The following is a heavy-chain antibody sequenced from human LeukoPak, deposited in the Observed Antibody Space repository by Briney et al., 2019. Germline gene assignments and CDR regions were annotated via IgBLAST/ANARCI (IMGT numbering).Heavy chain of an antibody. Sequence: GGSLRLSCAASGFTFSSYSMNWVRQAPGKGLEWVSSIGSSSSSMYYTDSVKGRFTISRDNAKNSLYLQMNSLRAEDTAVYYCARENLEGFDYWGQGTLVTVSP. CDR2: IGSSSSSM. CDR3: ARENLEGFDY. J-gene: IGHJ4*02. CDR1: GFTFSSYS. V-gene: IGHV3-21*01.